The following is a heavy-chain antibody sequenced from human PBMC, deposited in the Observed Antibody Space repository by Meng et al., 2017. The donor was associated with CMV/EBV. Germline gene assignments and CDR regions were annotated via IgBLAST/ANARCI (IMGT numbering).Heavy chain of an antibody. V-gene: IGHV4-34*01. CDR3: ARVWDSGWDY. D-gene: IGHD3-22*01. Sequence: QVRVTQWGARLLKPSETLSLPCAVYGGSFSGYYWSWIRQPPGKGLEWIGEINHSGSTNYNPSLKSRVTISVDTSKNQFSLKLSSVTAADTAVYYCARVWDSGWDYWGQGTLVTVSS. CDR1: GGSFSGYY. CDR2: INHSGST. J-gene: IGHJ4*02.